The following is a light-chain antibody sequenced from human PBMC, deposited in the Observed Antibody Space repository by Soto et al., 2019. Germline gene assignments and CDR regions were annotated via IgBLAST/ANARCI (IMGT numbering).Light chain of an antibody. CDR3: LQYGGSPKT. CDR2: GAS. J-gene: IGKJ1*01. V-gene: IGKV3-20*01. CDR1: QTVSANF. Sequence: EIVLTQSPVTLSLSPGERATLSCRASQTVSANFVAWYQQKPGQAPRLLIYGASSRATGIPDRFSGSGSGADFTLTISRLEPEDFAVYFCLQYGGSPKTFGQGTKVEIK.